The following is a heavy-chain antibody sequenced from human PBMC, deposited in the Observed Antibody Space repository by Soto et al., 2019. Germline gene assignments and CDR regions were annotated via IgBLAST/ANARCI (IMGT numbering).Heavy chain of an antibody. CDR2: IIPIFGTA. J-gene: IGHJ6*03. CDR1: GGTFSSYA. V-gene: IGHV1-69*05. CDR3: AKTNTIFGVVYYYYYYYMDV. D-gene: IGHD3-3*01. Sequence: SVKVSCKASGGTFSSYAISWVRQAPGQGLEWMGGIIPIFGTANYAQKFQGRFTISRDNSKNTLYLQMNSLRAEDTAVYYCAKTNTIFGVVYYYYYYYMDVWGKGTMVTVSS.